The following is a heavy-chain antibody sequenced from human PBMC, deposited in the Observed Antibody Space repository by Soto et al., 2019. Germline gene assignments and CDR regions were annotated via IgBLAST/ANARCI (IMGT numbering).Heavy chain of an antibody. Sequence: QLQLQESGPGLVKPSETLSLTCTVSGGSISSSSYYWGWIRQPPGKGLEWIGSIYYSGSTYYNPSLKSRVTISVDTSKNQFSLKLSSVTAADTAVYYCARHPKQWLVEPVGDWGQGTLVTVSS. J-gene: IGHJ4*02. V-gene: IGHV4-39*01. CDR2: IYYSGST. CDR3: ARHPKQWLVEPVGD. CDR1: GGSISSSSYY. D-gene: IGHD6-19*01.